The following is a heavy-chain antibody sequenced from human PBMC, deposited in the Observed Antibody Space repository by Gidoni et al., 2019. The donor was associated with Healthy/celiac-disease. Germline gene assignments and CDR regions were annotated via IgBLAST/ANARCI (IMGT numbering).Heavy chain of an antibody. Sequence: QVQLQQWGAGLLKPSETLSLTCAVYGGSFSGYYWSWIRQPPGKGLEWIGEINHSGSTNYNPSLKSRVTISVDTSKNQFSLKLSSVTAADTAVYYCARRVAVAGPRNWFDPWGQGTLVTVSS. CDR1: GGSFSGYY. CDR2: INHSGST. J-gene: IGHJ5*02. V-gene: IGHV4-34*01. D-gene: IGHD6-19*01. CDR3: ARRVAVAGPRNWFDP.